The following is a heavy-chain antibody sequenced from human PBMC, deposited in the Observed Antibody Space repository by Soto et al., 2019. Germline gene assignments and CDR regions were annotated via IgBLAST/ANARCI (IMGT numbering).Heavy chain of an antibody. CDR1: GFTFSSYW. CDR2: IKQDGSEK. CDR3: ARARDFWSGYFDY. J-gene: IGHJ4*02. Sequence: EVQLVESGGGLVQPGGSLRLSCAASGFTFSSYWMSWVRLAPGKGLEWVANIKQDGSEKYYVDSVKGRFTISKDNANNSLYLQMNSLRAEDTAVYYCARARDFWSGYFDYWGQGTLVTVSS. D-gene: IGHD3-3*01. V-gene: IGHV3-7*01.